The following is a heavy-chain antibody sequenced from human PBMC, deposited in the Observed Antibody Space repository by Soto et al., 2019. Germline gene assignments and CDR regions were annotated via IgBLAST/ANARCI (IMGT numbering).Heavy chain of an antibody. V-gene: IGHV5-10-1*01. CDR2: IDPSDSYT. D-gene: IGHD3-22*01. Sequence: PGESLKISCKGSGYSFTSYWSSWVRQMPGKGLEWMGRIDPSDSYTNYSPSFQGHVTISADKSISTAYLQWSSLKASDTAMYYCARHYDSSGYYQLWGQGTLVTVSS. J-gene: IGHJ1*01. CDR1: GYSFTSYW. CDR3: ARHYDSSGYYQL.